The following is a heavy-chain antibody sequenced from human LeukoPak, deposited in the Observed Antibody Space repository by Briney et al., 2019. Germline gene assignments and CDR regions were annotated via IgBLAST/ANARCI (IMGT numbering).Heavy chain of an antibody. CDR1: GFISSYA. V-gene: IGHV3-23*01. D-gene: IGHD4-17*01. Sequence: GGSLRLSCAASGFISSYAMNWVRQAPGKGLEWVSGISGSGGTTYYTDSVRGRFTISRDNSKNTLYLQMNSLRDEDTAVYYCAKGGMSTVTRLDYWGQGTLVTVSS. J-gene: IGHJ4*02. CDR3: AKGGMSTVTRLDY. CDR2: ISGSGGTT.